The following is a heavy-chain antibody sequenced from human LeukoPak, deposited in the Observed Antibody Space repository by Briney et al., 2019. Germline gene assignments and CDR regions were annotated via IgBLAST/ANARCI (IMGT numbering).Heavy chain of an antibody. CDR1: GGSFSGYY. J-gene: IGHJ3*02. Sequence: SETLSLTCAVYGGSFSGYYWSWIRQPPGKGLEWIGEINHSGSTNYNPSLKSRVTISVDTSKNQFSLKLSSVTAADTAVYYCARVLRGFYYDSSGYHGDAFDIWGQGTMVTVSS. D-gene: IGHD3-22*01. CDR3: ARVLRGFYYDSSGYHGDAFDI. CDR2: INHSGST. V-gene: IGHV4-34*01.